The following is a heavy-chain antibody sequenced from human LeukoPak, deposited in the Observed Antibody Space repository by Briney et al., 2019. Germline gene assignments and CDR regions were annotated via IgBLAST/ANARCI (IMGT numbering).Heavy chain of an antibody. CDR1: GFTFSSYS. CDR2: ISSSSSYI. J-gene: IGHJ4*02. V-gene: IGHV3-21*01. Sequence: GGSLRLSCAASGFTFSSYSMNWVRQAPGKGLEWVSSISSSSSYIYYADSVKGRFTISRDNAKNSLYLQVNSLRAEDTAVYYCARYSGYDYFFDLWGQGTLVTVSS. D-gene: IGHD5-12*01. CDR3: ARYSGYDYFFDL.